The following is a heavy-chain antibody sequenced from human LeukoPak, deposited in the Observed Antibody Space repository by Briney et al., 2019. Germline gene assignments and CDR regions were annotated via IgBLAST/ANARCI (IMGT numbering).Heavy chain of an antibody. CDR2: ISGNGGRT. CDR3: VKEQTSSGYFDY. J-gene: IGHJ4*02. D-gene: IGHD3-10*01. V-gene: IGHV3-23*01. Sequence: EGSLRLSCAASGFTFNNYAMSWVRQAPGKGLEWVAAISGNGGRTYYRDSVKGRFTISRDNPKNTLYLLMNSLSAEDTALYYCVKEQTSSGYFDYWGQGTLVTVSS. CDR1: GFTFNNYA.